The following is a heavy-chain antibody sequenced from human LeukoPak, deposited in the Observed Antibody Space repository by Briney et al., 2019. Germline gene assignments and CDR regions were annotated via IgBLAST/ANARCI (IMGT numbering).Heavy chain of an antibody. V-gene: IGHV4-30-2*01. CDR2: IYHSGST. D-gene: IGHD2/OR15-2a*01. J-gene: IGHJ4*02. Sequence: PSQTLSVICTVSGGSISSGGYYWRWIRQPPGKGLEWIGYIYHSGSTYYNPSLKSRVTISVDRSKNQFSLKLSSVTAADTAVYYCAREVLLARDYFDYWGQGTLVTVSS. CDR1: GGSISSGGYY. CDR3: AREVLLARDYFDY.